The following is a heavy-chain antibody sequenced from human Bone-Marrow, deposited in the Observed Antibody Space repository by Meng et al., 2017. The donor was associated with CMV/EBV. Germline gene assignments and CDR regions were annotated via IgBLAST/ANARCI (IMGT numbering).Heavy chain of an antibody. CDR1: GYIFTDYY. J-gene: IGHJ4*02. CDR2: ISAYNGNT. Sequence: ASVKVSCKASGYIFTDYYMHWVRQAPGQGLEWMGWISAYNGNTNYAQKLQGRVTMTTDTSTSTAYMELRSLRSDDTAVYYCAREIREGAIDYWGQGTLVTVSS. CDR3: AREIREGAIDY. D-gene: IGHD1-26*01. V-gene: IGHV1-18*01.